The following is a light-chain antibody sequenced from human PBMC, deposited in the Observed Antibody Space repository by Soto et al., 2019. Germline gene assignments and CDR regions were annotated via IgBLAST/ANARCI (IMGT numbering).Light chain of an antibody. CDR3: QQYGSSPPFT. CDR2: GAS. V-gene: IGKV3-20*01. CDR1: QSVINNY. J-gene: IGKJ1*01. Sequence: EIVLTQSPGTLSLSPGERATLSCRASQSVINNYLAWYQQKPGQAPRLLIYGASSRATGIPDRFGGSGSGTDFTLTISRLEPEDFAVYYCQQYGSSPPFTFGQGTKVDIK.